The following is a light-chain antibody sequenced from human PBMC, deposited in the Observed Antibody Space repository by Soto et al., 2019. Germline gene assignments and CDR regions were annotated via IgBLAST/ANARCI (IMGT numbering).Light chain of an antibody. Sequence: EMVITQSPATLSVSPGERATLSCRASQSVSSNLAWYQVNPGQAPRLLIYGASARATGIPARFSGSGSGTEFTLTISSLQSEDFAVYYCQQYNDWPWTLGQGTKVDIK. CDR1: QSVSSN. CDR2: GAS. J-gene: IGKJ1*01. V-gene: IGKV3-15*01. CDR3: QQYNDWPWT.